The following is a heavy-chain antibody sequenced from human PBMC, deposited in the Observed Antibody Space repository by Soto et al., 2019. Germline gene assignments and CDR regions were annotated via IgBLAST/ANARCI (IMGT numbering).Heavy chain of an antibody. D-gene: IGHD3-22*01. CDR2: ITHSGST. Sequence: QVQLQQWGAGLLKPSETLSLTCAVYGGSFSGYYWSWIRQPPGKGLEWVGEITHSGSTNYNPSLKGRVTISVDTSKTQFSLKLSSVTAAGTAVYYCARGRRVTMIVVVIPYYYYYGMDVWGQGTTVTVSS. V-gene: IGHV4-34*01. CDR3: ARGRRVTMIVVVIPYYYYYGMDV. CDR1: GGSFSGYY. J-gene: IGHJ6*01.